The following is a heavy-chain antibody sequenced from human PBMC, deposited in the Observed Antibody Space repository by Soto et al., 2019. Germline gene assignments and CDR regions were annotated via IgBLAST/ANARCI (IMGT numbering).Heavy chain of an antibody. V-gene: IGHV4-30-4*01. D-gene: IGHD6-13*01. J-gene: IGHJ5*01. Sequence: PSETLSLTCTVSGGSISSGDYYWSWIRQPPGKGLEWIGYIYYSGSTYYNPSLKSRVTISVDTSKNQFSLKLSSVTAAGTAVYYCARGFLHMGYSSSAGCWFDPWGQGTLVTVSS. CDR3: ARGFLHMGYSSSAGCWFDP. CDR2: IYYSGST. CDR1: GGSISSGDYY.